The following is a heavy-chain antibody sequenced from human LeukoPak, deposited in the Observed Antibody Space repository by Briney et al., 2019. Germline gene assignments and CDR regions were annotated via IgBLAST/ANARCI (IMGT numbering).Heavy chain of an antibody. CDR2: ISYDGSNK. D-gene: IGHD6-13*01. J-gene: IGHJ4*02. Sequence: PGRSLRLSCAASGFTFSSYAMHWVRQAPGKGLGWVAVISYDGSNKYYADSVKGRFTISRDNSKNTLYLQMNSLRAEDTAVYYCATAAAGTSYWGQGTLVTVSS. CDR3: ATAAAGTSY. V-gene: IGHV3-30*04. CDR1: GFTFSSYA.